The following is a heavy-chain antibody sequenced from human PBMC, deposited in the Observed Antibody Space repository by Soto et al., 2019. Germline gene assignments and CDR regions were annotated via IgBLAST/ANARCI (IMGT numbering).Heavy chain of an antibody. CDR1: GYTFTSYG. Sequence: QVQLVQSGAEVKKPGASVKVSCKASGYTFTSYGISWVRQAPGQGLEWMGWISAYNGNTNYAQKLQGRVTMTTDTSXXTAYMELRSLRSDDTAVYYCARDHLMVLWFGGADYWGQGTLVTVSS. CDR3: ARDHLMVLWFGGADY. J-gene: IGHJ4*02. CDR2: ISAYNGNT. V-gene: IGHV1-18*01. D-gene: IGHD3-10*01.